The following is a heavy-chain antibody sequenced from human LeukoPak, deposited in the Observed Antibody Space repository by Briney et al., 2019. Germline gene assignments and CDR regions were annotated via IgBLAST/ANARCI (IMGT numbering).Heavy chain of an antibody. J-gene: IGHJ4*02. V-gene: IGHV3-21*01. CDR2: ITSSSSYM. D-gene: IGHD2-15*01. CDR3: ARAIPQCTGGSCYPDY. CDR1: GFIFSNFA. Sequence: PGGSLRLSCAASGFIFSNFAMIWVRQAPGKGLEWVSSITSSSSYMYYADSLKGRFTISRDNAKNSLYLQINSLRVEDTAVYYCARAIPQCTGGSCYPDYWGQGTLIRVSS.